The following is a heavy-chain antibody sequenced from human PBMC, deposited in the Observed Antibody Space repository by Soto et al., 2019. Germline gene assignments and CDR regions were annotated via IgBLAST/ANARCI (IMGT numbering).Heavy chain of an antibody. V-gene: IGHV1-18*01. D-gene: IGHD3-10*01. CDR1: GYTFTSYG. CDR2: ISAYNGNT. CDR3: ARDTYYYGSGSYCDY. Sequence: QVQLVQSGAEVKKPGASVKVSCKASGYTFTSYGISWVRQAPGQGLEWMGWISAYNGNTNYAQKLQGRVTMTTDTSTSKAYMELRSLRSDDTAVYYCARDTYYYGSGSYCDYWGQGTLVTVSS. J-gene: IGHJ4*02.